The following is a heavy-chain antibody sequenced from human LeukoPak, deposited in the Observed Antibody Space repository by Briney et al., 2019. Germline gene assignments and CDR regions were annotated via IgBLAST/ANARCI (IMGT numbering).Heavy chain of an antibody. CDR1: GFTFSTYA. D-gene: IGHD5-24*01. V-gene: IGHV3-30-3*01. CDR2: ISYDGSNK. Sequence: GGSLRLSCVASGFTFSTYAMHWVRQALGKGLEWVAAISYDGSNKYYADSVKGRFTISRDNSKNTLYLQMNTLRAEDTAVYYCARVGDGYNWASYFDYWGQGTLVTVSS. J-gene: IGHJ4*02. CDR3: ARVGDGYNWASYFDY.